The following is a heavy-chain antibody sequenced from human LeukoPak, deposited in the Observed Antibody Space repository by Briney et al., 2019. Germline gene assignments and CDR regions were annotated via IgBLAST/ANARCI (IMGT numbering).Heavy chain of an antibody. V-gene: IGHV4-30-4*01. Sequence: SETLSLTCTVSGGSISSSDYFWTWIRQPPGKGLEWIGYIIYCGNTYYNPSLKSRVTMSLDKSKNQFSLKLRSVTAADTAIYYCARDGDFYYAMDVWGQGTTVTVSS. CDR2: IIYCGNT. CDR3: ARDGDFYYAMDV. D-gene: IGHD3-16*01. CDR1: GGSISSSDYF. J-gene: IGHJ6*02.